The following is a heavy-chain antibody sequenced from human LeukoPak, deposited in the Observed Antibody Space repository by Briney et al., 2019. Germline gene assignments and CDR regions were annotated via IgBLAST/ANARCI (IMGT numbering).Heavy chain of an antibody. CDR3: ARGRLLYYDFWSGYRGAFDY. Sequence: PSETLSLTCTVSGGSISSYYWSWIRQPPGKGLEWIGYIYYSGSTNYNPSLKSRVTISVDTSKNQFSLKLSSVTAADTAVYYCARGRLLYYDFWSGYRGAFDYWGQGTLVTVSS. J-gene: IGHJ4*02. CDR2: IYYSGST. V-gene: IGHV4-59*12. CDR1: GGSISSYY. D-gene: IGHD3-3*01.